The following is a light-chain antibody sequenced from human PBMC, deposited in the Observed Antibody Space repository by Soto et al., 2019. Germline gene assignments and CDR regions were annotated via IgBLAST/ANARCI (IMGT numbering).Light chain of an antibody. J-gene: IGLJ3*02. Sequence: QSVLTQPPSASGTPGQRVTISCSGSSSNIGSDYVYWYQQLPGSAPKLLIYRNDQRPSGVPDRLSGSKSGTSASLAISGLRSEDEAGYYCAAWDDSLIAWVFGGGTKLTVL. CDR1: SSNIGSDY. V-gene: IGLV1-47*01. CDR3: AAWDDSLIAWV. CDR2: RND.